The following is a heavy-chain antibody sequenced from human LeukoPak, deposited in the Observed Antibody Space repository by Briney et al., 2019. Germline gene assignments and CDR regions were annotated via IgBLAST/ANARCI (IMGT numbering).Heavy chain of an antibody. V-gene: IGHV1-46*01. CDR3: ARALNWNDDRMYHYYYGMDV. CDR2: INPSGGST. CDR1: GYTFTSYY. D-gene: IGHD1-1*01. J-gene: IGHJ6*02. Sequence: ASVKVSCKASGYTFTSYYMHWVRQAPGQGFEWMGIINPSGGSTSYAQKFQGRVTMTRDTSTSTVYMELSSLRSEDTAVYYCARALNWNDDRMYHYYYGMDVWGQGTTVTVSS.